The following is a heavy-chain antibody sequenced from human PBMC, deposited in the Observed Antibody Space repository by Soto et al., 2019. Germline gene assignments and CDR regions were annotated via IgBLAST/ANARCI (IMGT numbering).Heavy chain of an antibody. CDR2: IYPGDSDT. V-gene: IGHV5-51*01. J-gene: IGHJ5*02. Sequence: GESPKISCKGSGYSFTSYWIGWVRQMPGKGLEWMGIIYPGDSDTRYSPSFQGQVTISADKSISTAYLQWSSLKASDTAMYYCARSSGGSGSYYWFDPWGQGTLVTVSS. CDR1: GYSFTSYW. D-gene: IGHD3-10*01. CDR3: ARSSGGSGSYYWFDP.